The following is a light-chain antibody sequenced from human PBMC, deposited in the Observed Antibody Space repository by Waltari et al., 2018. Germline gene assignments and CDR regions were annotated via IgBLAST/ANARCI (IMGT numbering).Light chain of an antibody. CDR2: GVS. CDR1: SSDVGVYNY. Sequence: QSALTQPPSASGAPGQSVTISCTGTSSDVGVYNYVSWYQKHPGEAPNRLIYGVSKRPAGFPVRFSGSKSGNTAFLTVSGLQAEAEGDYYCSSYAGRNTLFGGGTKLTVL. CDR3: SSYAGRNTL. J-gene: IGLJ2*01. V-gene: IGLV2-8*01.